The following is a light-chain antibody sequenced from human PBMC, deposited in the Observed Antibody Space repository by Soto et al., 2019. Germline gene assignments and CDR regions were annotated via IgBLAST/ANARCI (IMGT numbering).Light chain of an antibody. Sequence: AIRMTQSPSSFSASTGDRVTITCRASQGISSYLAWYQQKLGKAPKLLSYAASTFQSGVPSRFSGSGSGTDFTLTISCLQSEDFATYYCQQYYSYPQTFGQGTKVEIK. CDR1: QGISSY. CDR2: AAS. J-gene: IGKJ1*01. CDR3: QQYYSYPQT. V-gene: IGKV1-8*01.